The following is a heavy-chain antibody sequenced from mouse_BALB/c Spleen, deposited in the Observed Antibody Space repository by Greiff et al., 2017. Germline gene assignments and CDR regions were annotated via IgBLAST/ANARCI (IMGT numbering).Heavy chain of an antibody. J-gene: IGHJ4*01. D-gene: IGHD1-2*01. Sequence: EVQLQQSGTVLARPGASVKMSCKASGYTFTSYWMHWVKQRPGQGLEWIGAIYPGNSDTSYNQKFKGKAKLTAVTSTSTAYMELSSLTNEDSAVYYCTRGSLLRLLGAMDYWGQGTSVTVSS. CDR2: IYPGNSDT. V-gene: IGHV1-5*01. CDR1: GYTFTSYW. CDR3: TRGSLLRLLGAMDY.